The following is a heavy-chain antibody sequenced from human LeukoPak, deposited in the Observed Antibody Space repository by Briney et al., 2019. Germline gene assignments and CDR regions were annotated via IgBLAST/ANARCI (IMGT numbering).Heavy chain of an antibody. Sequence: ASVKVSCKASGYTFTSYAMHWVRQAPGQGLEWMGWINPNSGGTNYAQKFQGRVTMTRDTSISTAYMELSRLRSDDTAVYYCARVAIYGDYGWDYWGQGTLVTVSS. D-gene: IGHD4-17*01. V-gene: IGHV1-2*02. CDR1: GYTFTSYA. CDR3: ARVAIYGDYGWDY. J-gene: IGHJ4*02. CDR2: INPNSGGT.